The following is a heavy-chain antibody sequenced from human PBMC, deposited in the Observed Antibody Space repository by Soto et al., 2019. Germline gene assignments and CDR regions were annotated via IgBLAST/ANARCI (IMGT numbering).Heavy chain of an antibody. CDR1: GGSVSNKTYY. D-gene: IGHD1-26*01. Sequence: PSETLSLTCSVSGGSVSNKTYYWSWIRQPPGKRLEWIGYVYYSGTTNYNPSLKSRVTISVDTSKNQFSLKLSSVTAADTAVYYCARSVVAAYNWFDPWGQGTLVTVSS. CDR2: VYYSGTT. V-gene: IGHV4-61*01. J-gene: IGHJ5*02. CDR3: ARSVVAAYNWFDP.